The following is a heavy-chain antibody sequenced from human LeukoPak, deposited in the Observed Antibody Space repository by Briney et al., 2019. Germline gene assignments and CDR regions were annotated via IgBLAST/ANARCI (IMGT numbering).Heavy chain of an antibody. J-gene: IGHJ4*02. CDR1: GYTFTGYY. Sequence: ASVKVSCKASGYTFTGYYMHWVRQAPGQGREWVGWINPNSGGTNYAQKFQGRVTMTRDTSISTAYMELSRLRSDDTAVYYCARAGRIAAAGTFDYWGQGTLVTVSS. CDR2: INPNSGGT. V-gene: IGHV1-2*02. D-gene: IGHD6-13*01. CDR3: ARAGRIAAAGTFDY.